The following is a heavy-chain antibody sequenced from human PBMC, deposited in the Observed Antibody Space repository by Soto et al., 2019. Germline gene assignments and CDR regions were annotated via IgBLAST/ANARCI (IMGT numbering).Heavy chain of an antibody. CDR2: MNPNSGNT. J-gene: IGHJ5*02. CDR3: ARLYSSSWYNWFDP. V-gene: IGHV1-8*01. D-gene: IGHD6-13*01. CDR1: GYTFTSYD. Sequence: ASVKVSCKASGYTFTSYDINWVRQATGQGLEWMGWMNPNSGNTGYAQKFQGRVTMTRNTSISTAYMELSSLRSEDTAVYYCARLYSSSWYNWFDPWGQGTLVTVSS.